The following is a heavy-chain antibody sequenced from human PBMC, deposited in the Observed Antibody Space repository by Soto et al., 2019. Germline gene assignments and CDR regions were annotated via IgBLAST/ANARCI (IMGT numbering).Heavy chain of an antibody. J-gene: IGHJ6*02. CDR1: GGSISSGGYY. CDR3: AREPGEEYQLPHYYYYGMDV. CDR2: IYYSGST. D-gene: IGHD2-2*01. V-gene: IGHV4-31*03. Sequence: SETLSLTCTVSGGSISSGGYYWSWIRQHPGKGLEWIGYIYYSGSTYYNPSLKSRVTISVDTSKNQFSLKLSSVTAADTAVYYCAREPGEEYQLPHYYYYGMDVWGQGTTVTVSS.